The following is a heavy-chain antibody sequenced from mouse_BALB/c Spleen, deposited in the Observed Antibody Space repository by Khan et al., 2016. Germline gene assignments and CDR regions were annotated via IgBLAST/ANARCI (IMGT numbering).Heavy chain of an antibody. J-gene: IGHJ3*01. D-gene: IGHD4-1*01. CDR3: ASLTGTIAY. V-gene: IGHV7-3*02. CDR2: IRNKAGGYTT. Sequence: EVELVESGGGLVQTGGSLRLSCATSGFTFTDYYMTWVRQPPGKALEWLGFIRNKAGGYTTEYSASVKGRFTISRDNSQSILYLQMNTLRAEGSDTYYCASLTGTIAYWGQGTLVTVSA. CDR1: GFTFTDYY.